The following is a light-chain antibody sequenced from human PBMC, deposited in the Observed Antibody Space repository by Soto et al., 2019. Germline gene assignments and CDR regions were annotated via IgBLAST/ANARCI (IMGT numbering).Light chain of an antibody. CDR3: QLYGTSPKP. Sequence: EIVLTQSPATLSSFPGDRVTLSCRASQSVDNDLAWYQQKPGQAPRLLIYGASNRATGIPDRFSGSGSGTDFTLSISRLESEDFAVYYCQLYGTSPKPFGQGTKVDIK. CDR1: QSVDND. CDR2: GAS. V-gene: IGKV3-20*01. J-gene: IGKJ1*01.